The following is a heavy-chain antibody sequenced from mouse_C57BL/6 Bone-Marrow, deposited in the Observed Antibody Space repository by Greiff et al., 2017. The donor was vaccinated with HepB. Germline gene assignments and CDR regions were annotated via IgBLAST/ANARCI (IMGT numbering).Heavy chain of an antibody. J-gene: IGHJ1*03. CDR1: GYAFSSSW. V-gene: IGHV1-82*01. CDR3: ARKGHYYEYDDWYFDV. Sequence: VQLQQSGPELVKPGASVKISCKASGYAFSSSWMNWVKQRPGKGLEWIGRIYPGDGDTNYNGKFKGKATLTADKSSSTAYMQLSSLTSEDSAVYFCARKGHYYEYDDWYFDVWGTGTTVTVSS. CDR2: IYPGDGDT. D-gene: IGHD2-4*01.